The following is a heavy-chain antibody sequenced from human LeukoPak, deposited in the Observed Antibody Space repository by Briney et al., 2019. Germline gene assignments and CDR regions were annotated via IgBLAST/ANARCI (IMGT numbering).Heavy chain of an antibody. V-gene: IGHV1-46*02. Sequence: ASVKVSCKASGDSFNAYFMHWVRQAPGQGLEWMGIINPSGGSTSYAQKFQGRVTMTRDMSTSTVYMELSSLRSEDTAVYYCARLDSSSWNNWFDPWGQGTLVTVSS. J-gene: IGHJ5*02. CDR3: ARLDSSSWNNWFDP. D-gene: IGHD6-13*01. CDR2: INPSGGST. CDR1: GDSFNAYF.